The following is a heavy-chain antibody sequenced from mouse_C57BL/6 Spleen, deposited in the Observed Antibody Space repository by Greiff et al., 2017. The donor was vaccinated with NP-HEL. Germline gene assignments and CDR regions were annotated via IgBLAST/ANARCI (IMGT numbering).Heavy chain of an antibody. CDR1: GYTFTSYW. V-gene: IGHV1-52*01. CDR2: IDPSDSET. Sequence: VQLQQSGAELVRPGSSVKLSCKASGYTFTSYWMHWVKQRPIQGLEWIGNIDPSDSETHYNQKFKGKATLTVDKSSSTAYMQLSSLTSEDSAVYYCARREDYGSSWFAYWGQGTLVTVSA. D-gene: IGHD1-1*01. J-gene: IGHJ3*01. CDR3: ARREDYGSSWFAY.